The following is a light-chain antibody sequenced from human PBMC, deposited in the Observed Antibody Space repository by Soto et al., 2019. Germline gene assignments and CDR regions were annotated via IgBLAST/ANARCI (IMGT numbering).Light chain of an antibody. CDR1: SSDVGGYDY. CDR3: SSYTNINTRACV. Sequence: QSVLTQPASVSGSPGQSLTFSCTGTSSDVGGYDYVSWYQQHPGKAPKLMIYEVTDRPSGVSNRFSGSKSGNTASLTISGLQAEDEAEYYCSSYTNINTRACVFGTGTKVTVL. CDR2: EVT. J-gene: IGLJ1*01. V-gene: IGLV2-14*01.